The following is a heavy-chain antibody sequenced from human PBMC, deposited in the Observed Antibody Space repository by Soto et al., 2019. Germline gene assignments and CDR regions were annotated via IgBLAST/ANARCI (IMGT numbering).Heavy chain of an antibody. CDR3: AASIAARPLDY. CDR1: GGTFSSYT. CDR2: IIPILGIA. V-gene: IGHV1-69*02. J-gene: IGHJ4*02. Sequence: QVQLVQSGAEVKKPGSSVKVSCKASGGTFSSYTISWVRQAPGQGLEWMGRIIPILGIANYAQKFQGRVTITADKSMSTAYMELSSLRSEDTAVYYCAASIAARPLDYWGQGTLVTVSS. D-gene: IGHD6-6*01.